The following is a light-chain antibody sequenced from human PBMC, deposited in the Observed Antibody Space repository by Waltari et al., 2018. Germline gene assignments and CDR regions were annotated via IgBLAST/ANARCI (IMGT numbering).Light chain of an antibody. Sequence: QLMLTQSPSASASLGASVRLTCTLSSGHSSYAVAWHQQQPERAPRYLMKVNSDGSHIKGDGIPDRFSVSSSGAERYLTISSLQSEDEADYYCQTGGFGIWVFGGGTKLTVL. CDR3: QTGGFGIWV. CDR2: VNSDGSH. CDR1: SGHSSYA. V-gene: IGLV4-69*01. J-gene: IGLJ3*02.